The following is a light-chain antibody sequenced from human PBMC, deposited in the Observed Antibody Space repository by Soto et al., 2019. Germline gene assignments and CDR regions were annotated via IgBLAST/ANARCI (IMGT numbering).Light chain of an antibody. CDR1: QTVINTY. CDR2: GAS. Sequence: EIVLTQSPGTLSLSPGERATLSCRASQTVINTYLAWYQQKSGQAPKFLIYGASNRATGIPDRFSGSGSGTDFTLTISRLEPEDFAVYYCQQYGTLPPTFGGGTKVAI. CDR3: QQYGTLPPT. V-gene: IGKV3-20*01. J-gene: IGKJ4*01.